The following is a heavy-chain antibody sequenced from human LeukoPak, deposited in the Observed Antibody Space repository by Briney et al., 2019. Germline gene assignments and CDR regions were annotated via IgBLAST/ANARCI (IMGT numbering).Heavy chain of an antibody. V-gene: IGHV1-46*01. CDR1: GYTFTNNF. CDR2: INPSGDNT. D-gene: IGHD3-10*01. CDR3: ARGGASGSHWARTYYYYMDV. Sequence: ASVKVSCKASGYTFTNNFMHWVRQAPGQGLEWMGIINPSGDNTWYAQKFQGRVTMTRDMATSTDYMEVSSLRSEDTAVYYCARGGASGSHWARTYYYYMDVWGKGTTVTVSS. J-gene: IGHJ6*03.